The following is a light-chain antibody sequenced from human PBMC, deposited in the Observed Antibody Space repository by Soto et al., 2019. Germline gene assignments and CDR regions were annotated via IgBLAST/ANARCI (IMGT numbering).Light chain of an antibody. CDR1: SSNIGNSY. J-gene: IGLJ3*02. V-gene: IGLV1-51*01. Sequence: QSALTQPPSVSAAPGQTVTVSCSGNSSNIGNSYVSWYQQFPGTAPRLLIYDDNKRPSGIRDRFSGSKSGTSATLAITGLQTGDEAVYYCGTWDSSLTNGRAVFGGGTQLTVL. CDR3: GTWDSSLTNGRAV. CDR2: DDN.